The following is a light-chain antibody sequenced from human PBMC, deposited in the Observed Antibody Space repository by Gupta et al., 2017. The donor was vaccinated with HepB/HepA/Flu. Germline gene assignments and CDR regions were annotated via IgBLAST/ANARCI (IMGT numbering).Light chain of an antibody. CDR2: SDN. CDR3: AAWDVRYVV. V-gene: IGLV1-44*01. CDR1: TSNIGTNT. J-gene: IGLJ3*02. Sequence: QSVLTQPPSTSGTPGQRVPLSCSGSTSNIGTNTVTWYQQVPGTAPKLLIYSDNQRPSGVPDRFSGSKSGTSASLAINGLQCEGEADYYCAAWDVRYVVFGGGTKLTVL.